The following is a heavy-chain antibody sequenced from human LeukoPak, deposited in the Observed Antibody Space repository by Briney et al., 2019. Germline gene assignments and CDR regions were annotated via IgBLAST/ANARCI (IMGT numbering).Heavy chain of an antibody. D-gene: IGHD4-17*01. Sequence: GGSLRLSCEASGFTFSSYSMNWVRQAPGKGLEWVSYISSSSSTIYYADSVKGRFTISRDNAKNSLYLQMNSLRAEDTAVYYCARDYGDYYYYYYGMDVWGQGTTVTVSS. J-gene: IGHJ6*02. CDR3: ARDYGDYYYYYYGMDV. V-gene: IGHV3-48*04. CDR2: ISSSSSTI. CDR1: GFTFSSYS.